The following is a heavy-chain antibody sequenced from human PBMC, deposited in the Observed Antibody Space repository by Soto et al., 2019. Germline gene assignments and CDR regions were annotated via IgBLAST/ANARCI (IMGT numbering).Heavy chain of an antibody. V-gene: IGHV4-59*01. Sequence: SETLSLTCTVSGGSMIAYYWNWMRQPPGKGLQWIGHTYYSGSTTYNPSLKSRVTISVDSSKNQFSLKLDSVTPADTAVYYCARVRGTAGKRYFDYWGPGTLVTVSS. D-gene: IGHD6-13*01. CDR2: TYYSGST. J-gene: IGHJ4*02. CDR1: GGSMIAYY. CDR3: ARVRGTAGKRYFDY.